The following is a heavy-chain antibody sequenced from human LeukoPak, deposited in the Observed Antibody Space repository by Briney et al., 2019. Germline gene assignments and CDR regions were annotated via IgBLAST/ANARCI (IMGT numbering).Heavy chain of an antibody. CDR2: IYYSGST. CDR3: ARVGAAKRDFDS. CDR1: GGSISSYY. Sequence: PSETLSLTCTVSGGSISSYYWSWIRQPPGKGLEWTGDIYYSGSTNYNPSLKSRVTISVDTSKNHFSLRLSSVTAADTAVYYCARVGAAKRDFDSWGQGILVTVSS. D-gene: IGHD1-26*01. V-gene: IGHV4-59*08. J-gene: IGHJ4*02.